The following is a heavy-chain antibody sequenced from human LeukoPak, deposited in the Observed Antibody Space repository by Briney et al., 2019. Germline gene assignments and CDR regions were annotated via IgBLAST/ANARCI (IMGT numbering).Heavy chain of an antibody. CDR3: ARGTITTVTDS. D-gene: IGHD4-17*01. CDR2: IYLRGNT. Sequence: SETLSLTCAVYGGSFSGYYWSWIRQPPGKGLEWVGEIYLRGNTNHNPSLESRVTISVDESKTQLSLRLESVTAADTAVYYCARGTITTVTDSWGPGTLVTVSS. V-gene: IGHV4-34*01. J-gene: IGHJ4*02. CDR1: GGSFSGYY.